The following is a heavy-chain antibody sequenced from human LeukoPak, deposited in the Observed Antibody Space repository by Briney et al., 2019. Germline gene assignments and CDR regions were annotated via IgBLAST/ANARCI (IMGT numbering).Heavy chain of an antibody. J-gene: IGHJ4*02. Sequence: PSETLSLICTVSGGSVSTSSYYWGWIRQPPGRGLEWIGSIYYSGNTYYNPSLKSRVTISVDTSKNQFSLKLSSVTAADTAVYYCARNQRDYLFDYWGQGTLVTVSS. D-gene: IGHD4-17*01. CDR2: IYYSGNT. CDR1: GGSVSTSSYY. V-gene: IGHV4-39*01. CDR3: ARNQRDYLFDY.